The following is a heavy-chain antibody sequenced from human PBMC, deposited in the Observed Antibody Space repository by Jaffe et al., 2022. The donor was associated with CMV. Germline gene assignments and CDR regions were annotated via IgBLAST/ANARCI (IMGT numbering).Heavy chain of an antibody. CDR2: IKQDGSEE. CDR3: ARGGQRFDP. V-gene: IGHV3-7*03. J-gene: IGHJ5*02. Sequence: EVQVVESGGGLVQPGGSLRLSCAASGFTFSSFWMSWVRQAPGKGLEWVANIKQDGSEENYVDSVKGRFTISRDNAKNSLYLQMNSLRPEDTAVYYCARGGQRFDPWGQGTLVTVSS. CDR1: GFTFSSFW. D-gene: IGHD3-16*01.